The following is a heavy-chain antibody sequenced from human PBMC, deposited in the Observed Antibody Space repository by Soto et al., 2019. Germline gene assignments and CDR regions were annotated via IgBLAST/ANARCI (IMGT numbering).Heavy chain of an antibody. CDR2: ISSNGGST. Sequence: GGSLRLSCAASGFTFSSYAMHWVRQAPGKGLEYVSAISSNGGSTYYANSVKGRFTISRDNSKNTLYLQMGSLRAEDMAVYYCAREGYSGYDSRNYYYYYYMDVWGKGTTVTVSS. D-gene: IGHD5-12*01. CDR3: AREGYSGYDSRNYYYYYYMDV. J-gene: IGHJ6*03. V-gene: IGHV3-64*01. CDR1: GFTFSSYA.